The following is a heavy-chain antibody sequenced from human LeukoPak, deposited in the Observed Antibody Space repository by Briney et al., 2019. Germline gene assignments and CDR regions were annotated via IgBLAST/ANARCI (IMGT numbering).Heavy chain of an antibody. D-gene: IGHD4-17*01. CDR2: IKQDGSEK. Sequence: PGGSLRLSCAASGFTFSSYWMSWVRQAPGKGLEWVANIKQDGSEKYYVDSVKGRFTISRDNAKNSLYLQMNSLRAEDTAVYYCARAPRGNTVTTWDYWGQGILVTVSS. V-gene: IGHV3-7*04. CDR1: GFTFSSYW. CDR3: ARAPRGNTVTTWDY. J-gene: IGHJ4*02.